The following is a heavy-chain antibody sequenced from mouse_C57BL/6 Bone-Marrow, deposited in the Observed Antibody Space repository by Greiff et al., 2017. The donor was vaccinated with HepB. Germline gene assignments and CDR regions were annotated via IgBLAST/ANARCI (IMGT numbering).Heavy chain of an antibody. J-gene: IGHJ3*01. CDR2: FYPGSGSI. D-gene: IGHD3-2*02. V-gene: IGHV1-62-2*01. Sequence: QVQLQQSGAELVKPGASVKLSCKASGYTFTEYTIHWVKQRSGQGLEWIGWFYPGSGSIKYNEKFKDKATLTVDKSSSTAYMQLSSLTSEDSAVYYCAMGDSSGYGFAYWGQGTLVTVSA. CDR3: AMGDSSGYGFAY. CDR1: GYTFTEYT.